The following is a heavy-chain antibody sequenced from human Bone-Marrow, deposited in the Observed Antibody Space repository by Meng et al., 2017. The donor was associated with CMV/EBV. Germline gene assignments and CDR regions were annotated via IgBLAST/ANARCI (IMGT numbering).Heavy chain of an antibody. V-gene: IGHV3-30-3*01. CDR1: GFTFSSYA. J-gene: IGHJ6*02. D-gene: IGHD2-2*02. CDR2: ISYDGSNK. CDR3: ASLVVVPAAIPYYYGMDV. Sequence: GGSLRLSCAASGFTFSSYAMHWVRQAPGKGLEWVAVISYDGSNKYYADSVKGRFTISRDNSKNSLYLQMNSLRAEDTAVYYCASLVVVPAAIPYYYGMDVWGQGTTVTVSS.